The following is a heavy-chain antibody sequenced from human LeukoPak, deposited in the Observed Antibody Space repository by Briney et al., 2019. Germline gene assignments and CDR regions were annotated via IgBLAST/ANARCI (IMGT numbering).Heavy chain of an antibody. CDR3: TTYYDSGPSKD. V-gene: IGHV3-7*05. CDR2: INKDGGVQ. D-gene: IGHD3-22*01. J-gene: IGHJ4*02. CDR1: GFTFSTYW. Sequence: QPGGSLRLSCAASGFTFSTYWMTWVRQAPGKGLEWVANINKDGGVQYYGDSVKGRFTISRDNTKNPLYLQMNSLSAEDTAMYYCTTYYDSGPSKDWGQGTLVAVSS.